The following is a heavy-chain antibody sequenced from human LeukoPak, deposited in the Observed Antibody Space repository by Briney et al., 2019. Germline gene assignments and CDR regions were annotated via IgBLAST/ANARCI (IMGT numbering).Heavy chain of an antibody. CDR1: GGTFSSYA. CDR2: ITPTFGTA. D-gene: IGHD6-13*01. CDR3: ARGGIAAAGTGDWFDP. Sequence: SVKVSCKASGGTFSSYAISWVRQAPGQGLEWMGGITPTFGTANYAQKFQGRVTITADESTSTAYMELSSLRSEDTAVYYCARGGIAAAGTGDWFDPWGQGTLVTVSS. J-gene: IGHJ5*02. V-gene: IGHV1-69*01.